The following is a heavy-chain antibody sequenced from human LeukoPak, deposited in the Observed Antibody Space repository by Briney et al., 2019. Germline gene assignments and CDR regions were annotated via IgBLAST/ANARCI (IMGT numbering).Heavy chain of an antibody. CDR3: ATRPGGSTWYGVYDY. CDR2: IYSGGST. D-gene: IGHD6-13*01. J-gene: IGHJ4*02. Sequence: SETLSLTCTFSGTSISSHYWSWIRQPPGKGMEWIGYIYSGGSTNYNPSLKSRVTMSVDTSKNQFSLTLTSVTAADTALYFCATRPGGSTWYGVYDYWSPGTLVTVS. CDR1: GTSISSHY. V-gene: IGHV4-59*11.